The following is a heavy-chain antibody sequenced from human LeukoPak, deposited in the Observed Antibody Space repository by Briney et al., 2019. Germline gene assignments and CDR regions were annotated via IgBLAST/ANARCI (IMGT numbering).Heavy chain of an antibody. J-gene: IGHJ4*02. Sequence: SETLSLTCTVSGGSISSYYWSWIGQPPGKGLEWIGYIYYSGSTNYNPSLKSRVTISVDTSKNQFSLKLSSVTAADTAVYYCARDRYDFWSGYYSDYWGQGTRVTVSS. CDR2: IYYSGST. V-gene: IGHV4-59*01. CDR1: GGSISSYY. CDR3: ARDRYDFWSGYYSDY. D-gene: IGHD3-3*01.